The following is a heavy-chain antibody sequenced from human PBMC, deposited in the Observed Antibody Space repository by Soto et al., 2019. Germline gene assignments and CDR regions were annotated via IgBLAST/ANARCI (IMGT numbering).Heavy chain of an antibody. CDR1: GYTFTSYA. CDR2: INAGNGNT. V-gene: IGHV1-3*01. CDR3: ARDKGYSSSSFDY. Sequence: ASVKVSCKASGYTFTSYAMHWVRQAPGQRLEWMGWINAGNGNTKYSQKFQGRVTITRDTSASTAYMELRSLRSEDTAVYYCARDKGYSSSSFDYWGQGTLVTVSS. J-gene: IGHJ4*02. D-gene: IGHD6-6*01.